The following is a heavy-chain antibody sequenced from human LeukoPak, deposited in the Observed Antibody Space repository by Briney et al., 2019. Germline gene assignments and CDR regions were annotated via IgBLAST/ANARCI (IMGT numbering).Heavy chain of an antibody. CDR1: GGSISSGGSY. Sequence: SQTLSLTCTVSGGSISSGGSYWSWIRQHPGKGLEWIGYIYYSGSTYYNPSLKSRVTISVDTSKKQFSLKLSSVTAADTAVYYCARHIVVVTALGAFDIWGQGTMVTVSS. CDR2: IYYSGST. CDR3: ARHIVVVTALGAFDI. D-gene: IGHD2-21*02. J-gene: IGHJ3*02. V-gene: IGHV4-31*03.